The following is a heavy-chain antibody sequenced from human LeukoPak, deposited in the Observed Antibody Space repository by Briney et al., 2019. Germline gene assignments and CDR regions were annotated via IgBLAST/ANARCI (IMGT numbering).Heavy chain of an antibody. V-gene: IGHV3-23*01. CDR1: GLTFSDYA. CDR3: AKDRGSFFVGYFDY. D-gene: IGHD1-26*01. J-gene: IGHJ4*02. Sequence: GGSLRLSCAVSGLTFSDYAMSWVRQAPGKGLEWVSAISGSGGTTYYADSVKGRFTISRDNSKNTLYLQMNSLRAEDTAVYYCAKDRGSFFVGYFDYWGQGTLVTVSS. CDR2: ISGSGGTT.